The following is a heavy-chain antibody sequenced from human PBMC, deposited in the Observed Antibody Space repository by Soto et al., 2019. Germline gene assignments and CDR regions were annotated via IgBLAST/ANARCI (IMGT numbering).Heavy chain of an antibody. Sequence: TLSLTCTVSGGSISSGGYYWSWIRQHPGKGLEWIGYIYYSGSTYYNPSLKSRVTISVDTSKNQFSLKLGSVTAADTAVYYCARGRIVVVVAATKRLNWFDPWGQGTLVTVSS. CDR3: ARGRIVVVVAATKRLNWFDP. D-gene: IGHD2-15*01. CDR1: GGSISSGGYY. V-gene: IGHV4-31*03. J-gene: IGHJ5*02. CDR2: IYYSGST.